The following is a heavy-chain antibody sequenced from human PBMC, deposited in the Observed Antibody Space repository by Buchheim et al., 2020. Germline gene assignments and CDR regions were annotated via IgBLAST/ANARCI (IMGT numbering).Heavy chain of an antibody. J-gene: IGHJ1*01. V-gene: IGHV3-30*18. D-gene: IGHD6-13*01. CDR1: GFTFSSYG. CDR2: ISYDGSNK. CDR3: AKESLYSSSSEYFQH. Sequence: QVQLVESGGGVVQPGRSLRLSCAASGFTFSSYGMHWVRQAPGKGLEWVAVISYDGSNKYYADSVKGRFTISRDNSKNTLYLQMNSLRAEDTAVYYCAKESLYSSSSEYFQHWGQGTL.